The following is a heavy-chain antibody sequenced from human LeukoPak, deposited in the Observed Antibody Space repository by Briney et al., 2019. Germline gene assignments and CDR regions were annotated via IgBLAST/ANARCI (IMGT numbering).Heavy chain of an antibody. CDR2: ISSSSYI. Sequence: GGSLRLSCAASGFTFSSYSMNWVRQAPGKGLEWVSSISSSSYIYYADSVKGRFTISRDNAKNSLYLQKNSLRAEDTAVYYCARLNDYVWGSYRGFDYWGQGTLVTVSS. V-gene: IGHV3-21*01. CDR3: ARLNDYVWGSYRGFDY. CDR1: GFTFSSYS. D-gene: IGHD3-16*02. J-gene: IGHJ4*02.